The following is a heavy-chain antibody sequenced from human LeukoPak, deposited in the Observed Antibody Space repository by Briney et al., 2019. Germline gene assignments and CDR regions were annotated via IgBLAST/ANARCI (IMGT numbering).Heavy chain of an antibody. CDR3: ARGPIYYYADY. J-gene: IGHJ4*02. CDR1: GYTFSNYA. D-gene: IGHD3-10*01. V-gene: IGHV1-3*01. CDR2: INAGNGNT. Sequence: GASVKVSCKASGYTFSNYAIHWVRQAPGQRLEWMGWINAGNGNTKYSQKFHGRVTITRDTSANTAYMELSSLTSDDAAVYYCARGPIYYYADYWGQGTQVAVSS.